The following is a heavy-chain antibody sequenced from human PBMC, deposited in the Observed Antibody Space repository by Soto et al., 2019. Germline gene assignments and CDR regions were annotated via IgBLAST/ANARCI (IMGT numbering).Heavy chain of an antibody. J-gene: IGHJ5*02. D-gene: IGHD2-2*01. CDR3: ARDFLGYCSSTSCYGGFDP. Sequence: ASVKVSCKASGYTFTGYYMHWVRQAPGQGLEWMGWINPNSGGTNYAQKFQGWVTMTRDTSISTAYMELGRLGSDDTAVYYCARDFLGYCSSTSCYGGFDPWGQGTLVTVSS. CDR2: INPNSGGT. V-gene: IGHV1-2*04. CDR1: GYTFTGYY.